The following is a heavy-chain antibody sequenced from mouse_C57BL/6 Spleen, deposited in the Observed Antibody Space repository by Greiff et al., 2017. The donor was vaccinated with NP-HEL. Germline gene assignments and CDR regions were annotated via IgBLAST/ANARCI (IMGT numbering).Heavy chain of an antibody. D-gene: IGHD1-1*02. CDR1: GYAFSSYW. CDR2: IYPGDGDT. Sequence: VQVVESGAELVKPGASVKISCKASGYAFSSYWMNWVKQRPGKGLEWIGQIYPGDGDTNYNGKFKGKATLTADKSSSTAYMQLSSLTSEDSAVYFCARYYDYYAMDYWGQGTSVTVSS. J-gene: IGHJ4*01. V-gene: IGHV1-80*01. CDR3: ARYYDYYAMDY.